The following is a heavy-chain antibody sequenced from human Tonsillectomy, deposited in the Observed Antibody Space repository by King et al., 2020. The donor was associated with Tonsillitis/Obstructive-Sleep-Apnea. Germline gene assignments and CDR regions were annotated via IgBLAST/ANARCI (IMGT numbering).Heavy chain of an antibody. CDR1: GFTFDDYA. J-gene: IGHJ4*02. CDR2: ISWNTGSI. Sequence: VQLVESGGGLVQPGRSLRLSCAASGFTFDDYAMHWVRQAPGKGLEWVSGISWNTGSIGYADSVKGRFTISRDNAKNSLYLQMNSLRAEDTALYYCAKDMRGQQRGEFDYWGQGTLVTVSS. V-gene: IGHV3-9*01. D-gene: IGHD6-13*01. CDR3: AKDMRGQQRGEFDY.